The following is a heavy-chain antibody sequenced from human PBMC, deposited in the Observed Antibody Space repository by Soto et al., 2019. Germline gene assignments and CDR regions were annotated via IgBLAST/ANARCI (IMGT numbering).Heavy chain of an antibody. CDR3: SLGEDSRCYYYGLDG. J-gene: IGHJ6*02. CDR1: GLTFSSYS. CDR2: ISSSSSTI. D-gene: IGHD2-15*01. V-gene: IGHV3-48*01. Sequence: GGSLRLSCAASGLTFSSYSMNWVRQAPGKGLEWVSYISSSSSTIYYADSVKGRFTISRDNAKNSLYLQMNSLGAEDTAVYYWSLGEDSRCYYYGLDGWGQGTTVSVS.